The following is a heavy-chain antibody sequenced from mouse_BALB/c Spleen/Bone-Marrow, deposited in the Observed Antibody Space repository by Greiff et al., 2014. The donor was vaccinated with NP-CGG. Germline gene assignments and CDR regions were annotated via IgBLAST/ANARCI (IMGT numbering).Heavy chain of an antibody. CDR1: GYSFTSYW. CDR2: IDTSNSET. V-gene: IGHV1-74*01. CDR3: ARNHFAMDY. J-gene: IGHJ4*01. Sequence: QVPLPQSGPELVRPGASVKMSCKASGYSFTSYWMPWGKQRPGQGLEWIGMIDTSNSETRLNQKFMDKATLKVDKYSNTAYIQLSSLTSEDSAVYYCARNHFAMDYWGQGTSVTVSS.